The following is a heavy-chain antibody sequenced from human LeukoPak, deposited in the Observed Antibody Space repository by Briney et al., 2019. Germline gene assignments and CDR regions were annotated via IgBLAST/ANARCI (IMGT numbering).Heavy chain of an antibody. Sequence: SVKVSCKASGGTFSSYAISWVRQAPGQGLEWMGRIIPILGIANYAQKFQGRVTITADKSTSTAYMELSSLRSEDTAVYYCARHQGIAVAGFDYWGQGTLVTVSS. CDR3: ARHQGIAVAGFDY. CDR2: IIPILGIA. J-gene: IGHJ4*02. D-gene: IGHD6-19*01. V-gene: IGHV1-69*04. CDR1: GGTFSSYA.